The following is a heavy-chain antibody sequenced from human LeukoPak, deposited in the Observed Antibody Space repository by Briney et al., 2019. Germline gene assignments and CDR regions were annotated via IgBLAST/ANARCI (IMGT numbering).Heavy chain of an antibody. V-gene: IGHV4-59*08. Sequence: SETLSLTCTVSGGSISSHNWCWIRQPPGKGLEWIGYVSYSGTTNYNPSLKSRVTISVDTSKNQFSLKLSSVTAADTAVYYCARAQFYDSSGYFYYYYYGMDVWGQGTTVTVSS. CDR1: GGSISSHN. J-gene: IGHJ6*02. CDR3: ARAQFYDSSGYFYYYYYGMDV. D-gene: IGHD3-22*01. CDR2: VSYSGTT.